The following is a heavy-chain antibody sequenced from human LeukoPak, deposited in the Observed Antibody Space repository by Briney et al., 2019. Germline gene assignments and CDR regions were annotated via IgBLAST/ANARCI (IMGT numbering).Heavy chain of an antibody. CDR2: IYPNSGGT. CDR3: ARDFYDFWSGYDY. Sequence: RASVKVSCKASGYTFTGYYMHWVRQAPGQGLEWMGWIYPNSGGTNYAQKFQGRVTMTRDTSISTAYMELNSLRSDDTAVYYCARDFYDFWSGYDYWGQGTLVTVSS. D-gene: IGHD3-3*01. CDR1: GYTFTGYY. J-gene: IGHJ4*02. V-gene: IGHV1-2*02.